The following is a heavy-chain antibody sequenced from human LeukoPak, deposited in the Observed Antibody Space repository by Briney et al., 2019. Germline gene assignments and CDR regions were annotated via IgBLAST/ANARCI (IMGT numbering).Heavy chain of an antibody. CDR2: IYSGGTT. CDR3: ARYGYGRSGFDY. Sequence: GGSLRLSCAASGFTVSTNYMSWVRQAPGKGLEWVSVIYSGGTTYYADSVKGRFSISRDNSKNTLDLQMNSLRAEDTAVYYCARYGYGRSGFDYWGQGTLVTVSS. CDR1: GFTVSTNY. J-gene: IGHJ4*02. V-gene: IGHV3-66*01. D-gene: IGHD3-16*01.